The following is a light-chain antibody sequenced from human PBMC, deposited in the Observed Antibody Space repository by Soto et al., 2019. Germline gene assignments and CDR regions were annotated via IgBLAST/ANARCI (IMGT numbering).Light chain of an antibody. CDR1: GSDIGGSKY. V-gene: IGLV2-14*01. J-gene: IGLJ2*01. CDR2: DVN. Sequence: QSALTQPASVSGSPGQSITISCTGSGSDIGGSKYVAWYQQHPGKVPKLLIYDVNNRPSGVSDRFSGSKSGNTASLTISGLQAEDEAEYYCCSSTRSTSLIFGGATKLTVL. CDR3: CSSTRSTSLI.